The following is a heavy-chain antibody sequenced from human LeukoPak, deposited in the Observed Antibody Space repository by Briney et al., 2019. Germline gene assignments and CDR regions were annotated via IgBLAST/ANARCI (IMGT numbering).Heavy chain of an antibody. CDR3: ARVSYGDRFFDY. CDR2: INPSGGST. Sequence: ASVKVSCKASGYTFTSYYMHWVRQAPGQGLEWMGIINPSGGSTSYAQKFQGRVTITADKSTSTAYMELSSLRSEDTAVYYCARVSYGDRFFDYWGQGTLVTVSS. V-gene: IGHV1-46*01. CDR1: GYTFTSYY. D-gene: IGHD4-17*01. J-gene: IGHJ4*02.